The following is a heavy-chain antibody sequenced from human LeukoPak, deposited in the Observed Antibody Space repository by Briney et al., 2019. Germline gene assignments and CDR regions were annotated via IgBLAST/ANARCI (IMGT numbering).Heavy chain of an antibody. D-gene: IGHD1-26*01. J-gene: IGHJ4*02. CDR1: DCPFSTFG. CDR3: AKDRTVVGATSFDY. V-gene: IGHV3-30*18. CDR2: IAYNGSAK. Sequence: GRSLSLSCAASDCPFSTFGMRWVRQAPGKGLEWVAAIAYNGSAKYYPDSLKGRLTISRDNSKNTLYLQMNSLRTEDTAVYSCAKDRTVVGATSFDYWGLGTLVTVSS.